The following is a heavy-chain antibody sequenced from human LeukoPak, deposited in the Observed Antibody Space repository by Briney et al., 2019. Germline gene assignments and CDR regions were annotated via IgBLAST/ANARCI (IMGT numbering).Heavy chain of an antibody. CDR3: ASRVQGY. CDR1: GFTFSSYA. CDR2: ISSNGGST. J-gene: IGHJ4*02. Sequence: GGSLRLSCAASGFTFSSYAMHWVRQAPGKGLEYVSAISSNGGSTYYANSVKGRFTISRDNPKNTLYLQMGSLRAEDMAVYYCASRVQGYWGQGTLVTVSS. V-gene: IGHV3-64*01.